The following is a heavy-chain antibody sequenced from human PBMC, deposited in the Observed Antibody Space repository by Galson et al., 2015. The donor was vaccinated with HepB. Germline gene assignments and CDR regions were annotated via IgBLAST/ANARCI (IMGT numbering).Heavy chain of an antibody. V-gene: IGHV3-30*04. CDR1: GFTFSSYA. Sequence: SLRLSCAASGFTFSSYAMHWVRQAPGKGLEWVAVISYDGSNKYYADSVKGRFTISRDNSKNTLYLQMNSLRAEDTAVYYCARDGGYSSSGLAWGQGTLVTVSS. D-gene: IGHD6-13*01. J-gene: IGHJ4*02. CDR3: ARDGGYSSSGLA. CDR2: ISYDGSNK.